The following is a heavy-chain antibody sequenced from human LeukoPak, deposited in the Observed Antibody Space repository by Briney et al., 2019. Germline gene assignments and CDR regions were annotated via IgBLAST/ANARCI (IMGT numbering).Heavy chain of an antibody. CDR1: SGSISSGSYY. D-gene: IGHD6-13*01. CDR3: ARARSSWYGALFDY. V-gene: IGHV4-61*02. CDR2: IYTSGST. Sequence: SETLSLTCTVSSGSISSGSYYWSWIRQPAGKGLEWIGRIYTSGSTNYNPSLKSRVTISVDTSKNQFSLKLSSVTAADTAVYYCARARSSWYGALFDYWGQGTLVAVSS. J-gene: IGHJ4*02.